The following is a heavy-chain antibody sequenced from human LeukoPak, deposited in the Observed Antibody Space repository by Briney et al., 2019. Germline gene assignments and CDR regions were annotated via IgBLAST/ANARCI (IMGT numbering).Heavy chain of an antibody. CDR2: IDSTSSII. V-gene: IGHV3-48*02. CDR1: GFTFSSYS. Sequence: GGSLRLSGAASGFTFSSYSMNWVRQAPGEGLEYISYIDSTSSIIYYADSVKGRFTISRDNAKNSLYLQMSSLRDEDTAVYYCVRDLNWNLDFWGQGTLVTVSS. CDR3: VRDLNWNLDF. D-gene: IGHD1-1*01. J-gene: IGHJ4*02.